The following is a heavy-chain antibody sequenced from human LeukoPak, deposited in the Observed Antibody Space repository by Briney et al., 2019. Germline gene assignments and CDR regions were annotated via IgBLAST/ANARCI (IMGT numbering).Heavy chain of an antibody. Sequence: ASVKVCCKASGYTFTGYYMHLVRQAPGQGLEWMGWINPNSGGTNYAQKVHGRGTMTRDTSISTAYMELSRLRSDDTAVYYCARGYSSGWYCVFNYWGQGTLVTVSS. D-gene: IGHD6-19*01. CDR2: INPNSGGT. CDR3: ARGYSSGWYCVFNY. J-gene: IGHJ4*02. V-gene: IGHV1-2*02. CDR1: GYTFTGYY.